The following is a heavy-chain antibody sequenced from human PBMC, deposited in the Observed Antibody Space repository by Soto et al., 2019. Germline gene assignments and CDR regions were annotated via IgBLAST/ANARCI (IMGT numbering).Heavy chain of an antibody. Sequence: EVQLLESGGGLVQPGGSLRLSCVASGYSFSTYAMSWVRQAPGKGLEWVSGISAGGGSPFIADSVKGRFIISRDNAKDTLYLQMNSLTGEDTAIYYCVKHAEYQLVSWFDPWGQGTLVTVSS. D-gene: IGHD6-6*01. CDR1: GYSFSTYA. J-gene: IGHJ5*02. V-gene: IGHV3-23*01. CDR2: ISAGGGSP. CDR3: VKHAEYQLVSWFDP.